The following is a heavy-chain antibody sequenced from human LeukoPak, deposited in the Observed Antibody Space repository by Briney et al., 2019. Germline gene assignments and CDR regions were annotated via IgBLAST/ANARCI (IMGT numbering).Heavy chain of an antibody. V-gene: IGHV4-4*07. CDR2: IYTSGST. CDR1: GGSISSYY. Sequence: ASETLSLTCTVSGGSISSYYWSWIRQPAGKGLEWIGRIYTSGSTNYNPSLKSRVTMSVDTSKNQFSLKLTSVTAADTAMYYCSRLSHVAGAPKVSWFDPWGQGTLVTVSS. J-gene: IGHJ5*02. CDR3: SRLSHVAGAPKVSWFDP. D-gene: IGHD1-26*01.